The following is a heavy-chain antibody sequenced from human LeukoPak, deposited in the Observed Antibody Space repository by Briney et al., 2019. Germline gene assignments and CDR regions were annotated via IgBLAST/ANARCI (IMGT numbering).Heavy chain of an antibody. CDR1: GFTFSSYA. CDR2: ISYDGSNK. V-gene: IGHV3-30-3*01. J-gene: IGHJ4*02. Sequence: PGRSLRLSCAASGFTFSSYAMHWVRQAPGKGLEWVAVISYDGSNKYYADSVKGRFTISRDNSKNTLYLQMNSLRAEDTAVYYCARDWETWTPTNYYFDYWGQGTLVTVSS. D-gene: IGHD1-1*01. CDR3: ARDWETWTPTNYYFDY.